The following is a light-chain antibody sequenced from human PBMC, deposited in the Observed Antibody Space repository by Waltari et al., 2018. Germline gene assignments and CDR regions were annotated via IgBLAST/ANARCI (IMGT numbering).Light chain of an antibody. J-gene: IGKJ2*01. V-gene: IGKV3-15*01. Sequence: EIVMTQFPLTLSVSPGESAPLSCRASQNVNINLAWYQQKPGQAPRLLIYGASTRATGIPARFSGTGSGTEFTLTISSMQSEDFAVYYCQQYNNWPPYTFGQGTKVDIK. CDR2: GAS. CDR1: QNVNIN. CDR3: QQYNNWPPYT.